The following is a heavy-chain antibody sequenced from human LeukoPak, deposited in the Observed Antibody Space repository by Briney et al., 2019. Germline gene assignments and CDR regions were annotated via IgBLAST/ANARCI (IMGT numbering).Heavy chain of an antibody. CDR2: IYYNVSI. J-gene: IGHJ4*02. CDR3: ARGGSSGWYYHFDY. CDR1: GGSISSYY. Sequence: SETLSLTCTVSGGSISSYYWSWIRQPPGKGLEWIGYIYYNVSINHNPSLKSRVIISVDTSKNQFSLKLSAVTAADTAVYCCARGGSSGWYYHFDYWGQGTLVTVSS. D-gene: IGHD6-19*01. V-gene: IGHV4-59*01.